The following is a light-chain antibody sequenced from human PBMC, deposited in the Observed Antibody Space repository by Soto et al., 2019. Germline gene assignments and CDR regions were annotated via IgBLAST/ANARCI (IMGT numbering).Light chain of an antibody. Sequence: DIPLTQSPSTLSASVGDRVTITCRASLSISTWMAWYQQKPGKAPKVLIYDASILASGVPSRFSGSGSGTEFTLAISSLQPDDFASYYCQQYFSYSRTFGQGTKVDVK. CDR2: DAS. CDR1: LSISTW. V-gene: IGKV1-5*01. J-gene: IGKJ1*01. CDR3: QQYFSYSRT.